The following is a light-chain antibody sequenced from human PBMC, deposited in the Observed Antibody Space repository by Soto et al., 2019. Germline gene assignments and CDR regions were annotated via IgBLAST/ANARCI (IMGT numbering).Light chain of an antibody. J-gene: IGKJ5*01. V-gene: IGKV3-20*01. CDR1: RSVSSSH. CDR2: GAS. CDR3: QQYGTSEII. Sequence: EIVMTQSPATLSVSPGERVTLSYRASRSVSSSHLAWYQQKPGQAPRLLISGASSRATGIPDRFTGSGSGTDFTLTISRLEPEDFAVFYCQQYGTSEIIFGQGTRLEIK.